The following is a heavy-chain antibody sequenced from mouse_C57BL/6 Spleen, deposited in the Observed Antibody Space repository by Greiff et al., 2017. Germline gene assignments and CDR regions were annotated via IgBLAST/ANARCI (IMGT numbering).Heavy chain of an antibody. V-gene: IGHV14-4*01. CDR3: TFYDYGVFAY. CDR2: IDPENGDT. Sequence: EVQRVESGAELVRPGASVKLSCTASGFNIKDDYMHWVKQRPEQGLEWIGWIDPENGDTEYASKFQGKATITADTSSNTAYLQLSSLTSEDTAVYYCTFYDYGVFAYWGQGTLVTVSA. J-gene: IGHJ3*01. CDR1: GFNIKDDY. D-gene: IGHD2-4*01.